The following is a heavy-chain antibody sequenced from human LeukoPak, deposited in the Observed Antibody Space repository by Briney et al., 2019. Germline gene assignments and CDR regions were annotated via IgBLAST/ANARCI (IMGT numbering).Heavy chain of an antibody. CDR1: GYSFTRYY. D-gene: IGHD3-22*01. J-gene: IGHJ1*01. V-gene: IGHV1-2*02. Sequence: ASVKVSCKASGYSFTRYYMHWVRQAPGQGLEWMGWINPNSGDTNFAQNFQGRVTMTRDTSISTVYMELSRLRSDDTAVFYCARGYYDSSDFEYLQHWGQGTLVTVSS. CDR2: INPNSGDT. CDR3: ARGYYDSSDFEYLQH.